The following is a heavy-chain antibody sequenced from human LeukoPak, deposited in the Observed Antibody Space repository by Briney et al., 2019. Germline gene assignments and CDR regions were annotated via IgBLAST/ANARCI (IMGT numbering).Heavy chain of an antibody. V-gene: IGHV4-61*08. J-gene: IGHJ5*02. Sequence: PSETLSLTCTVSGGSISSGGYYWSWIRQHPGKGLEWIGYIYYSGSTNYNPSLKSRVTISVDTSKNQFSLKLSSVTAADTAVYYCARLGYSGYDWGPNWFDPWGQGTLVTVSS. CDR2: IYYSGST. CDR1: GGSISSGGYY. D-gene: IGHD5-12*01. CDR3: ARLGYSGYDWGPNWFDP.